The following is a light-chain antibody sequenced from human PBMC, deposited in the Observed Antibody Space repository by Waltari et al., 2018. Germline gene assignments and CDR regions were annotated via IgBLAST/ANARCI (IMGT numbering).Light chain of an antibody. CDR2: DAS. J-gene: IGKJ1*01. V-gene: IGKV3-11*01. Sequence: EIFLTQSPATLSVSAGQRAALPCRASQSIGTSLAWYQHRTGQAPRLLIYDASKRAVGIPARFSGSGSGTDFTLTIDTLEPEDFAVYYCQQRNSWPRTFGQGTKVEI. CDR1: QSIGTS. CDR3: QQRNSWPRT.